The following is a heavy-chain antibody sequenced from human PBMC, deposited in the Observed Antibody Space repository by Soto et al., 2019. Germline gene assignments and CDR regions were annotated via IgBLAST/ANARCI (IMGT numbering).Heavy chain of an antibody. V-gene: IGHV4-4*07. Sequence: PSETLSLTCTVSGASISSYFWTWIRQPAGKGLDWIGRISTSGTTNYNPSIKSRVTMSVDTSKNHFSLNLSSVTAADTAVYYCAREAGPDRWFDPWGQGTLVTVSS. D-gene: IGHD6-19*01. J-gene: IGHJ5*02. CDR1: GASISSYF. CDR3: AREAGPDRWFDP. CDR2: ISTSGTT.